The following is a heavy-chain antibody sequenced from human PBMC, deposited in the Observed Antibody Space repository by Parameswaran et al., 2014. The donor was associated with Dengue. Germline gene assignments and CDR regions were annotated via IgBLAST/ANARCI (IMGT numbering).Heavy chain of an antibody. J-gene: IGHJ6*02. CDR2: ISTSGSHI. Sequence: KWIRQPPGKGLEWVACISTSGSHIYYADSVKGRFTISRDNAKKSLDLQMNSLRAEDTAVYYCARVTGVEAYYYYGMDVWGQGTTVTVSS. V-gene: IGHV3-21*01. D-gene: IGHD3-10*01. CDR3: ARVTGVEAYYYYGMDV.